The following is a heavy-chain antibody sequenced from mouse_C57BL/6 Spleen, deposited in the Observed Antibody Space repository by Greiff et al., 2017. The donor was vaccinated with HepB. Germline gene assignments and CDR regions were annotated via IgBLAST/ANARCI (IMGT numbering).Heavy chain of an antibody. CDR1: GYTFTDYY. J-gene: IGHJ2*01. D-gene: IGHD1-1*01. CDR3: ARKGAYCGSSYEEYFDY. V-gene: IGHV1-76*01. CDR2: IYPGSGNT. Sequence: QVQLQQSGAELVRPGASVKLSCKASGYTFTDYYINWVKQRPGQGLEWIARIYPGSGNTYYNEKFKGKATLTAEKSSSTAYMQLSSLTSEDSAVYFCARKGAYCGSSYEEYFDYWGQGTTLTVSS.